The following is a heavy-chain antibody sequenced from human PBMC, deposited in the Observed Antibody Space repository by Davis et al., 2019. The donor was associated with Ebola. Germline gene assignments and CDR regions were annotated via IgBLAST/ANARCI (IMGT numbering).Heavy chain of an antibody. Sequence: SVKVSCKASGGTFSSYAISWVRQPPGQGLEWMGRIIPILGIANYAQKFQGRVTITADKSTSTAYMELSSLRSEDTAVYYCARDSVKGIAVAGHYDGMDVWGQGTTVTVSS. CDR1: GGTFSSYA. D-gene: IGHD6-19*01. CDR2: IIPILGIA. J-gene: IGHJ6*02. V-gene: IGHV1-69*10. CDR3: ARDSVKGIAVAGHYDGMDV.